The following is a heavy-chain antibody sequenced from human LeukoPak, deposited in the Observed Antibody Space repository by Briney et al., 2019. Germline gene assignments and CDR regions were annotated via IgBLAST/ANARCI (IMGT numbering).Heavy chain of an antibody. Sequence: GGSLRLSCVASGFTFSSYAMSWVRQAPGKGLEWVSDISGSGGSTYNADSVKGGFTISRDNFKNTLYLQMNSLRAEDTAVYYCAKDHSSGYYYFDYWGQGTLVTVSS. D-gene: IGHD3-22*01. CDR1: GFTFSSYA. V-gene: IGHV3-23*01. J-gene: IGHJ4*02. CDR2: ISGSGGST. CDR3: AKDHSSGYYYFDY.